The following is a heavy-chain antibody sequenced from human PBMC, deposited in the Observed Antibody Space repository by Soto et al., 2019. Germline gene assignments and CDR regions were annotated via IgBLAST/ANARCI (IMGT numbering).Heavy chain of an antibody. CDR1: GGSFSGYY. CDR3: ARARKGVGRGYYYGMDV. Sequence: SETLSLTCAVYGGSFSGYYWSWIRQPPGKGLEWIGEINHSGSTNYNPSLKSRVTISVDTSKNQFSLKLSSVTAADTAVYYCARARKGVGRGYYYGMDVWGQGTTVT. CDR2: INHSGST. J-gene: IGHJ6*02. D-gene: IGHD3-10*01. V-gene: IGHV4-34*01.